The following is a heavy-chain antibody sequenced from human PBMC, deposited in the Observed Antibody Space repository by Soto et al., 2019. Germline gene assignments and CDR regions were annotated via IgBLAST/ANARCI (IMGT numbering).Heavy chain of an antibody. CDR1: GGTFSSYA. CDR2: IIPIFGTA. J-gene: IGHJ3*02. V-gene: IGHV1-69*13. Sequence: SVKVSCKASGGTFSSYAISWVRQAPGQGLEWMGGIIPIFGTANYAQKFQGRVTITADESTSTAYMELSSLRSEDTAVHYCAGYCSGGSCYSGPMSAFDIWGQGTMVTVSS. D-gene: IGHD2-15*01. CDR3: AGYCSGGSCYSGPMSAFDI.